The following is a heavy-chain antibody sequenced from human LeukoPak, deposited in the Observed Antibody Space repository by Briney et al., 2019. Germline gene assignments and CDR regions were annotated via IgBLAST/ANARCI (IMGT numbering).Heavy chain of an antibody. CDR3: ARHSYYYDSSGVFDP. D-gene: IGHD3-22*01. Sequence: GGSLRLSCAASGFTFSSYEMNWVRQAPGKGLEWVSYISSSGSTIYYADSVKGRFTISRDNAKNSLYLQMNSLRAEDTAVYYCARHSYYYDSSGVFDPWGQGTLVTVSS. J-gene: IGHJ5*02. CDR2: ISSSGSTI. V-gene: IGHV3-48*03. CDR1: GFTFSSYE.